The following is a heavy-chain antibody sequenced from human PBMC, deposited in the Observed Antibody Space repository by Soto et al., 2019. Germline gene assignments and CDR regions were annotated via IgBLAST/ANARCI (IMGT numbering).Heavy chain of an antibody. CDR2: IIPISGTT. Sequence: QVQLVQSGAEVKRPESSMKVSCKPSGGTFNNYAINWVRQAPGQGLEWMGAIIPISGTTKYAQKFQGSVTITADKSTITGYMDLSSLRSEDTAVYYCARWGGLACSGAVCFTKPFDYWGQGTLVTVAA. CDR1: GGTFNNYA. J-gene: IGHJ4*02. D-gene: IGHD2-8*02. V-gene: IGHV1-69*06. CDR3: ARWGGLACSGAVCFTKPFDY.